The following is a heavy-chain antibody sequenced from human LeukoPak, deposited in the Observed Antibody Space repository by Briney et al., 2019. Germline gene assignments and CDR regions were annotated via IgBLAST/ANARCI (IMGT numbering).Heavy chain of an antibody. V-gene: IGHV3-30*02. D-gene: IGHD6-13*01. Sequence: GGSLRLSCAASGFTFSSYAMHWVRQAPGKGLEWVAFIRYDGSNKYYADSVKGRFTISRDNSKNTLYLQMNSLRAEDTAVYYCAKMGAAAGIFDYWGQGTLVTVSS. J-gene: IGHJ4*02. CDR2: IRYDGSNK. CDR3: AKMGAAAGIFDY. CDR1: GFTFSSYA.